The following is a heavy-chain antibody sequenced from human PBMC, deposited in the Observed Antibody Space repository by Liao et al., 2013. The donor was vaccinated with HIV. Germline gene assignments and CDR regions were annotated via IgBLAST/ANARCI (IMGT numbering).Heavy chain of an antibody. Sequence: QVQLQESGPGLVRPGQTLSLTCSVSGDSISTGGFYWNWIRQPAGKGLEWIGRIHFDGTTNHNPSLVSRVSISLDTSRNQVSLSLTSVTAADTAVYYCARAYTVFGVKAHWYFDLWGRGTRVTVSS. CDR2: IHFDGTT. J-gene: IGHJ2*01. V-gene: IGHV4-61*02. CDR1: GDSISTGGFY. D-gene: IGHD3-3*01. CDR3: ARAYTVFGVKAHWYFDL.